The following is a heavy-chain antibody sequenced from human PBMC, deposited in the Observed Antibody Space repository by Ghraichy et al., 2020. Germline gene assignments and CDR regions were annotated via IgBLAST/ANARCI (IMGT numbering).Heavy chain of an antibody. CDR1: GFTFSSYS. D-gene: IGHD3-22*01. J-gene: IGHJ3*02. V-gene: IGHV3-48*02. CDR3: ARENDYYDSSGYISHAFDI. Sequence: GGSLRLSCAASGFTFSSYSMNWVRQAPGKGLEWVSYISSSSSTIYYADSVKGRFTISRDNAKNSLYLQMNSLRDEDTAVYYCARENDYYDSSGYISHAFDIWGQGTMVTVSS. CDR2: ISSSSSTI.